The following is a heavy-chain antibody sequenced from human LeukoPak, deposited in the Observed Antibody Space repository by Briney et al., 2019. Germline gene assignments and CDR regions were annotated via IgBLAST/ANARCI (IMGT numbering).Heavy chain of an antibody. CDR1: GFTFNNNA. V-gene: IGHV3-23*01. J-gene: IGHJ4*02. D-gene: IGHD3-10*01. CDR2: ISTNGANT. CDR3: AKEGEELLWFGELRD. Sequence: SGGSLRLSCAASGFTFNNNAFSWVRQAPGKGLEWVSAISTNGANTYYADSVKGRFTISRDTSKNTLYLQMNSLRAEDTAVYYCAKEGEELLWFGELRDWGQGTLVTVSS.